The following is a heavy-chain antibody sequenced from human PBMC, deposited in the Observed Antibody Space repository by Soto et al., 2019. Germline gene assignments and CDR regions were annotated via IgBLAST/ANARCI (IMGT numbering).Heavy chain of an antibody. CDR1: GGSISRYY. D-gene: IGHD3-9*01. Sequence: SETLTLTCTVSGGSISRYYWSWIRQPPGKGLEWIGYIYYSGSTNYNPSLKSRVTISVDTSKNQFSLKLSSVTAADTAVYYCARAPGYDILTGYSPYYFYYWGQGTLVTVS. CDR3: ARAPGYDILTGYSPYYFYY. V-gene: IGHV4-59*01. CDR2: IYYSGST. J-gene: IGHJ4*02.